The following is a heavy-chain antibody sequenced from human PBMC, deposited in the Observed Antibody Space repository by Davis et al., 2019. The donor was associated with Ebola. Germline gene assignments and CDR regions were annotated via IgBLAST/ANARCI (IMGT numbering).Heavy chain of an antibody. Sequence: GESLKISCAASGFTFSSYGMHWVRQAPGRGLEWVGFIRSKAYGGKTQYAASVKGRFTISRDDSRSIVFLQMNSLKIDDTAVYYCARDVGDAYSGSDYWGQGTLVTVSS. CDR1: GFTFSSYG. D-gene: IGHD6-13*01. CDR2: IRSKAYGGKT. J-gene: IGHJ4*02. V-gene: IGHV3-49*04. CDR3: ARDVGDAYSGSDY.